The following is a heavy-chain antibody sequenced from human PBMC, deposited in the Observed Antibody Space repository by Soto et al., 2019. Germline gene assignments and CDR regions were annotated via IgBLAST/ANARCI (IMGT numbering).Heavy chain of an antibody. Sequence: PGGSLSLSCAASGFTFSSYSMNWVRQAPGKGLEWVSSISSSSSYIYYADSVKGRFTISRDNAKNSLYLQMNSLRAEDTAVYYCARDRSSPPRAFDIWGQGTMVTVSS. J-gene: IGHJ3*02. CDR2: ISSSSSYI. CDR1: GFTFSSYS. D-gene: IGHD6-13*01. V-gene: IGHV3-21*01. CDR3: ARDRSSPPRAFDI.